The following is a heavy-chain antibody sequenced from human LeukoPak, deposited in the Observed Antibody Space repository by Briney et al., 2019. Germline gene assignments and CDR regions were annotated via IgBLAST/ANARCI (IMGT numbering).Heavy chain of an antibody. CDR2: ISSSSSYI. D-gene: IGHD6-13*01. J-gene: IGHJ4*02. Sequence: GGSLRLSCVASGFTFSSYSMNWVRQAPGKGLEWVSSISSSSSYIYYADSVKGRFTISRDNAKNSLYLQMNSLRAEDTAVYYCASPRIAAAGTLMVDYWGQGTLVTVSS. CDR1: GFTFSSYS. CDR3: ASPRIAAAGTLMVDY. V-gene: IGHV3-21*01.